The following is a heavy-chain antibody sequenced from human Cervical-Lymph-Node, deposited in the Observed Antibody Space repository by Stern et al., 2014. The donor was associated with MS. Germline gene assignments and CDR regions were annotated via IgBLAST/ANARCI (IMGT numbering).Heavy chain of an antibody. J-gene: IGHJ6*02. V-gene: IGHV3-13*01. CDR3: ARGHSGSYPQYYYYGMDV. D-gene: IGHD1-26*01. CDR1: GFTFSSYD. Sequence: EVQLVESGGGLVQPGGSLRLSCAASGFTFSSYDMHWVRQATGKGLEWVSAIGTAGDTYYPGSVKGRFTISRENAKNSLYLQMNSLRAGDTAVYYCARGHSGSYPQYYYYGMDVWGQGTTVTVSS. CDR2: IGTAGDT.